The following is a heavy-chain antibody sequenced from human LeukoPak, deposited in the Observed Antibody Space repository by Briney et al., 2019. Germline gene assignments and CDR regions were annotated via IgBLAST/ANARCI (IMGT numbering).Heavy chain of an antibody. Sequence: GGSLRLSCAVSGVTVSSNHMSWVRQAPGKGLEWVSAIYSGGGTYYADSVKGRFTPSRDISKNTLYLQMNSLRAEDTAVYYCVRDASWGQGALVTASS. J-gene: IGHJ4*02. CDR2: IYSGGGT. CDR1: GVTVSSNH. V-gene: IGHV3-66*01. CDR3: VRDAS.